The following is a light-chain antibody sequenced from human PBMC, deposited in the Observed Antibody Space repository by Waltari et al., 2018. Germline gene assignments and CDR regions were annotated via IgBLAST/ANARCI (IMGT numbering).Light chain of an antibody. Sequence: IQLTQSPSSLSASVGDRVTITCRASQGISSYLAWYPQKPGKAPNLLIYAAFTLQSGVPSRFSGSGSGTDFTLTISSLQPEDFATYYCQQFNTYPLTFGQGTRLEIK. V-gene: IGKV1-9*01. J-gene: IGKJ5*01. CDR1: QGISSY. CDR2: AAF. CDR3: QQFNTYPLT.